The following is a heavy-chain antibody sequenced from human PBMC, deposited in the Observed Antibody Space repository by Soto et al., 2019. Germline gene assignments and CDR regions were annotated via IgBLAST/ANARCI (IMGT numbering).Heavy chain of an antibody. CDR3: ARVYGLGGMDV. D-gene: IGHD2-8*01. Sequence: SESLSLTCTVSGGSVSSGSYYWTWIRQPPGKGLEWLGYIYYSGTTNYNPPLKSRITISVDTSGNQFSLKLSLRAGDTAVYYCARVYGLGGMDVWGQGTTVTVSS. CDR1: GGSVSSGSYY. V-gene: IGHV4-61*01. J-gene: IGHJ6*02. CDR2: IYYSGTT.